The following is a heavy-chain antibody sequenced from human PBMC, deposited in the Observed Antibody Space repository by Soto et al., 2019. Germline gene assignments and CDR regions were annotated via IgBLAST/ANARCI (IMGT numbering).Heavy chain of an antibody. J-gene: IGHJ6*02. V-gene: IGHV4-34*01. CDR2: INHSGST. D-gene: IGHD3-9*01. Sequence: SETLSLTCAVYGGSFSVYYWSWIRQPPGKGLEWIGEINHSGSTNYNPSLKSRVTISVDTSKNQFSLKLSSVTAADTAVYYCARAVRYFDWLLPYYYYYGMDVWGQGTTVTVSS. CDR1: GGSFSVYY. CDR3: ARAVRYFDWLLPYYYYYGMDV.